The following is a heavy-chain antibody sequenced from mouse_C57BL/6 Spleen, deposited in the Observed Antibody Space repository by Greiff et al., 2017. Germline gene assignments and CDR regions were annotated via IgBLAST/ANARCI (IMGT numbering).Heavy chain of an antibody. J-gene: IGHJ2*01. V-gene: IGHV1-9*01. D-gene: IGHD2-4*01. CDR3: ARGFHYDYNYFDY. CDR1: GYTFTGYW. Sequence: QVQLQQSGAELMKPGASVKLSCKATGYTFTGYWIEWVKQRPGHGLEWIGEILPGSGSTNHNEKFKGKAKFTADTSSNTAYMQLSSLTTEDSAIYYCARGFHYDYNYFDYWGQGTTLTVSS. CDR2: ILPGSGST.